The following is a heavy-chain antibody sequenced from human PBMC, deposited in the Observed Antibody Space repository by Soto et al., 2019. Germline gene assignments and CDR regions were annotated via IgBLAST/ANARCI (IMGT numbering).Heavy chain of an antibody. J-gene: IGHJ4*02. CDR1: GLSLSTNGVG. V-gene: IGHV2-5*02. CDR3: ARRTDDGTFDF. CDR2: IYWDNDK. D-gene: IGHD1-1*01. Sequence: QITLKESGPTLVKPTQTLTLTCTFSGLSLSTNGVGVGWIRQTPGKALEWLALIYWDNDKRYSPSLKSRLTITKDTSKNQVVLTMTNVDPVDTATYFCARRTDDGTFDFWGQGTLVIVSS.